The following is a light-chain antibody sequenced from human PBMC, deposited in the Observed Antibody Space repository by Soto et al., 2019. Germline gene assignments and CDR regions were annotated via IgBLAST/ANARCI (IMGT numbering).Light chain of an antibody. CDR2: DAS. V-gene: IGKV3-20*01. CDR1: QSVEYNR. J-gene: IGKJ1*01. Sequence: EFVLTQSPGTLSLSPGERATLSCRASQSVEYNRLAWYQQKPGHAPRLLIYDASTRATGIPDRFSGSGSGTDFFLTISRLEPEDFAMYYCQRYGNSPPNTFGQGTKVEIK. CDR3: QRYGNSPPNT.